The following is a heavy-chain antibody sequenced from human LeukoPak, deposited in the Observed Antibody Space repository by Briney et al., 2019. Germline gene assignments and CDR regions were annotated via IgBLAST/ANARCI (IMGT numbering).Heavy chain of an antibody. D-gene: IGHD6-19*01. CDR2: IYYSGST. CDR3: ARLGSSGWYSIPPYYYYYMDV. J-gene: IGHJ6*03. V-gene: IGHV4-59*01. CDR1: GGSISSYY. Sequence: PSETLSLTCTVSGGSISSYYWSWIRQPPGKGLEWIGYIYYSGSTNYNPSLKSRVTISVDTSKNQFSLKLSSVTAADTAVYYCARLGSSGWYSIPPYYYYYMDVWGKGTTVTVSS.